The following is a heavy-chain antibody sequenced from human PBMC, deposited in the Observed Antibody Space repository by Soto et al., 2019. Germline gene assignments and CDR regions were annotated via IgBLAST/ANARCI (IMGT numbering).Heavy chain of an antibody. Sequence: QVQLVQSGAEVKKPGASVKVSCKASGYTFTNYNINWVRQATGQGLEWMGWMNPNSGNTGYAQKFQGRVTMTRSTSISTAYRELSSLRSEDTAVYYCAREDYYGSGSYAYWGQGTLVTVSS. D-gene: IGHD3-10*01. CDR2: MNPNSGNT. CDR1: GYTFTNYN. J-gene: IGHJ4*02. CDR3: AREDYYGSGSYAY. V-gene: IGHV1-8*01.